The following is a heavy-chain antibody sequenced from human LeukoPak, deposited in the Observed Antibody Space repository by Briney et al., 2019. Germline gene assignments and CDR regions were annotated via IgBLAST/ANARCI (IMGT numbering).Heavy chain of an antibody. Sequence: GGSLRLSCAASGFTFSSYSMNWVRQAPGKGLEWVSSISSSSSYIYYADSVKGRFTISRDNAKNSLYLQMNSLRAEDTAMYYCARAYSRLVREQYYFDYWGQGTLVTVSS. CDR1: GFTFSSYS. CDR2: ISSSSSYI. D-gene: IGHD6-19*01. V-gene: IGHV3-21*01. J-gene: IGHJ4*02. CDR3: ARAYSRLVREQYYFDY.